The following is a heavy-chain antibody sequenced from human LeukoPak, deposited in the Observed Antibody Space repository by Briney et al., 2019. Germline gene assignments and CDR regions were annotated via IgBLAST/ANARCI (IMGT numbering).Heavy chain of an antibody. V-gene: IGHV4-34*01. Sequence: SEPLSLTCVVYGGSLSGYYWSWIRQSPGKGLEWIGEINHTGNTNYNPSLKSRVTISVDTSKNQFSLKLSSVTAADTAVYYCARTGLSYGSGSKTINWFDPWGQGTLVTVSS. CDR1: GGSLSGYY. J-gene: IGHJ5*02. D-gene: IGHD3-10*01. CDR2: INHTGNT. CDR3: ARTGLSYGSGSKTINWFDP.